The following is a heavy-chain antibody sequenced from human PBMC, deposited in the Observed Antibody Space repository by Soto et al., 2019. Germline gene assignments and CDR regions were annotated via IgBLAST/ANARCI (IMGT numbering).Heavy chain of an antibody. D-gene: IGHD3-10*01. CDR1: GGSVSSGSYY. J-gene: IGHJ4*02. V-gene: IGHV4-61*01. CDR2: IYYSGSN. CDR3: ARVFEGGGYFDY. Sequence: SETLSLTCTVSGGSVSSGSYYWSWLRQPQGKGLVWIGYIYYSGSNNYNPSHKSRVTISVDTTKNQFSLKLSSVTAADTAVYYCARVFEGGGYFDYWGQGTLVTVSS.